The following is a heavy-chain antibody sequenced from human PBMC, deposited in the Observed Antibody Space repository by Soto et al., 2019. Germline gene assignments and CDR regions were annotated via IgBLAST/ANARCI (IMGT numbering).Heavy chain of an antibody. CDR2: IYYSGSP. V-gene: IGHV4-31*03. Sequence: SETLSLTCTVSGGSISSGGYYWSWIRQHPGKGLEWIGYIYYSGSPYYNPSLKSRVTISVDTSKNQFSLKLTSVTAADTAVYYCARVSTFDAFDIWGQGTMVTVSS. J-gene: IGHJ3*02. CDR3: ARVSTFDAFDI. D-gene: IGHD3-16*01. CDR1: GGSISSGGYY.